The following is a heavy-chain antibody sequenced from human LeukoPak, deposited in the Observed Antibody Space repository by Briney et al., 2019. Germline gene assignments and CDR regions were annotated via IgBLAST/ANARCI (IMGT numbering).Heavy chain of an antibody. CDR1: GFTFSSYA. J-gene: IGHJ4*02. V-gene: IGHV3-30-3*01. Sequence: GRSLRLSCAASGFTFSSYAMHWVRQAPGKGLEWVAVISYDGGNKYYADSVKGRFTISRDNSKNTLYLQMNSLRAEDTAVYYCARDLSIAVAGTSGGNYFDYWGQGTLVTVSS. CDR2: ISYDGGNK. D-gene: IGHD6-19*01. CDR3: ARDLSIAVAGTSGGNYFDY.